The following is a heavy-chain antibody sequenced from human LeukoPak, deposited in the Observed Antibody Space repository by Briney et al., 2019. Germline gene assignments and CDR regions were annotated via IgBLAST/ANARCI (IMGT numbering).Heavy chain of an antibody. Sequence: GASVKVSCKASGYTFTSYAMHWVRQAPGQGLEWMGWISAYNGNTNYAQKLQGRVTMTTDTSTSTAYMELRSLRSDDTAVYYCARDYGYCSSTSCYYSSSWYVVIEQYYFDYWGQGTLVTVSS. CDR3: ARDYGYCSSTSCYYSSSWYVVIEQYYFDY. V-gene: IGHV1-18*01. J-gene: IGHJ4*02. D-gene: IGHD2-2*01. CDR1: GYTFTSYA. CDR2: ISAYNGNT.